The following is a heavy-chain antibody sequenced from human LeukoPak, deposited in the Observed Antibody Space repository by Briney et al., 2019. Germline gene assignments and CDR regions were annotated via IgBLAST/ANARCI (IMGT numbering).Heavy chain of an antibody. D-gene: IGHD5-24*01. V-gene: IGHV1-18*01. CDR3: ARDPSDGYNLYNAFDI. Sequence: ASVKVSCKASDYTFTSYGIIWVRQAPGQGLEWMGWISAYTGNTNYAQKLQGRVTMTTDTSTSTAYMELRSLRSEDTAVYYCARDPSDGYNLYNAFDIWGQGTMVTVSS. J-gene: IGHJ3*02. CDR1: DYTFTSYG. CDR2: ISAYTGNT.